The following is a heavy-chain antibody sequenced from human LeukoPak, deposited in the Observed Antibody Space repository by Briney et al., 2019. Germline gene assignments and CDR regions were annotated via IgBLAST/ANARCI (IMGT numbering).Heavy chain of an antibody. CDR1: GGSISSSNW. CDR3: ARDQGRLVRGVITTYYYMDV. J-gene: IGHJ6*03. CDR2: IYHSGST. D-gene: IGHD3-10*01. Sequence: SETLSLTCAVSGGSISSSNWWSWIRQPPGKGLEWIGEIYHSGSTNYNPSLKSRVTISVDTSKNQFSLKLSSVTAADTAVYYCARDQGRLVRGVITTYYYMDVWGKGTTVTVSS. V-gene: IGHV4-4*02.